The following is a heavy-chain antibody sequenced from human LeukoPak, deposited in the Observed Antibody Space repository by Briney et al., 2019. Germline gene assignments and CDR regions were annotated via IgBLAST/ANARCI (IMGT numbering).Heavy chain of an antibody. J-gene: IGHJ4*02. CDR3: ARDSDSSGWATFDY. Sequence: ASVKVSCKASGGTFSSYAISWVRQAPGQGLEWMGGIIPIFGTANYAQKFQGRVTITTDESTSTAYMELSSLRSEDTAEYYCARDSDSSGWATFDYWGQGTLVTVSS. CDR2: IIPIFGTA. CDR1: GGTFSSYA. V-gene: IGHV1-69*05. D-gene: IGHD6-19*01.